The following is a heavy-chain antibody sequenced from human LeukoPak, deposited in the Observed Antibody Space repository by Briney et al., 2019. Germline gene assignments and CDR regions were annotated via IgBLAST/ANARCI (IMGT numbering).Heavy chain of an antibody. CDR1: GFNVSSKY. V-gene: IGHV3-21*01. CDR3: ARVGRGSRYSSSLDY. Sequence: PGGSLRLSCAASGFNVSSKYMSWVRQAPGKGLEWVSSISSSSSYIYYADSVKGRFTISRDNAKNSLYLQMNSLRAEDTAVYYCARVGRGSRYSSSLDYWGQGTLVTVSS. CDR2: ISSSSSYI. D-gene: IGHD6-13*01. J-gene: IGHJ4*02.